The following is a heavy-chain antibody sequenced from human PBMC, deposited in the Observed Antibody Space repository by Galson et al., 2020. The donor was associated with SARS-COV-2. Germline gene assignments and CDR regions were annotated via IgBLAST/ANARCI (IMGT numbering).Heavy chain of an antibody. D-gene: IGHD1-26*01. CDR3: ARDGSGSYPYFDY. CDR2: ISYDGSNK. CDR1: GFTFSSYA. Sequence: LSLTCAASGFTFSSYAMHWVRQAPGKGLEWVAVISYDGSNKYYADSVKGRFTISRDNSKNTLYLQINSLRAEDTAVYYCARDGSGSYPYFDYWGQGTLVTVS. J-gene: IGHJ4*02. V-gene: IGHV3-30*04.